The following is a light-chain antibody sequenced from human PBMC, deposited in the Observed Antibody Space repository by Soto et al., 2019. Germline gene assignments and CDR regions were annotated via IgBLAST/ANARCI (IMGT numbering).Light chain of an antibody. J-gene: IGKJ2*01. CDR3: QQYDNSPGYT. V-gene: IGKV3-20*01. CDR2: ATS. CDR1: QSVSSRD. Sequence: EIVLTQSPGTLSLSPGERATLSCRASQSVSSRDLAWYQQKPGQAPRLLIYATSSRAAGIPDRFSGSGSGTDFTLTISRLEPEDFAVYYCQQYDNSPGYTFGQGTK.